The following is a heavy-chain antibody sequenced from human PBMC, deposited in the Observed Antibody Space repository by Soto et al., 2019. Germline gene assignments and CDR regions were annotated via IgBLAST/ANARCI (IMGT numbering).Heavy chain of an antibody. Sequence: ASVKVSCKASGYTFTSYYMHWVRQAPGQGLEWMGIINPSGGSTSYAQKFQGRVTMTRDTSTSTVYMELSSLRSEDTAVYYCAIVRHQHCGGDCHHSGWGQGTLVTVSS. V-gene: IGHV1-46*01. J-gene: IGHJ1*01. CDR3: AIVRHQHCGGDCHHSG. CDR1: GYTFTSYY. CDR2: INPSGGST. D-gene: IGHD2-21*02.